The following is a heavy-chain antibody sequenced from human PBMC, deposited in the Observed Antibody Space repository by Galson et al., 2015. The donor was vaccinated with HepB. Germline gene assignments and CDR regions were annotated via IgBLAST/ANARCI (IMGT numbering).Heavy chain of an antibody. CDR3: ARLYWIGASSYFHY. CDR1: GFTFSSYA. D-gene: IGHD2-15*01. CDR2: INTNGGST. J-gene: IGHJ4*02. V-gene: IGHV3-64*01. Sequence: SLRLSCAASGFTFSSYAMHWVRQSPGKGLAYVSAINTNGGSTNYASSVKGRFTISRDNSKNTLYLQMGSLRAEDMAVYYCARLYWIGASSYFHYWGQGTLVTVSS.